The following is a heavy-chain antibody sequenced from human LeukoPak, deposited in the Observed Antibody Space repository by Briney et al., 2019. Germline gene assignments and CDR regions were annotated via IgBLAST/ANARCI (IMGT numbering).Heavy chain of an antibody. D-gene: IGHD3-10*01. CDR2: INWYSVST. CDR3: ARGLYGLRYAFDI. Sequence: PGGSLRLSCAASGFMFNDYGMSWVRQVPGKGLEWVSGINWYSVSTSYEDSVKGRFTISRDNAKNSLYLQMNSLRAEDTAMYYCARGLYGLRYAFDIWGQGTMVTVSS. V-gene: IGHV3-20*04. CDR1: GFMFNDYG. J-gene: IGHJ3*02.